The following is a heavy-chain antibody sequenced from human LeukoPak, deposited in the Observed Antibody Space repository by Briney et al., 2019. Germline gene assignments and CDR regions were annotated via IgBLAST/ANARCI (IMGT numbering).Heavy chain of an antibody. V-gene: IGHV4-59*01. Sequence: SETLSLTCTVSGGSISSYYWSWIRQPPGKGLEWIGYIYYSGSTNYNPSLKSRVTISVDTSKNQFSLKLSSVTAADTAVYYCARVSASDFWSGYYMPIYYYYYMDVWGKGTTVTVSS. D-gene: IGHD3-3*01. CDR3: ARVSASDFWSGYYMPIYYYYYMDV. CDR2: IYYSGST. J-gene: IGHJ6*03. CDR1: GGSISSYY.